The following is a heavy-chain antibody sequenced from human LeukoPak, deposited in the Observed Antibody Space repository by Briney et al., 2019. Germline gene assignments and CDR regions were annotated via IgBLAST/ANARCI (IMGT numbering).Heavy chain of an antibody. CDR1: GGSISSSSDY. CDR2: IYYSGST. Sequence: PSETLSLTCTVSGGSISSSSDYWGWIRQPPGKGLEWIGSIYYSGSTYYNPSLKSRVTISVDTSRNQFSLKLSSVTAADTAVYYCANHRGCSSTSCYMGAVDYWGQGTLVTVSS. CDR3: ANHRGCSSTSCYMGAVDY. D-gene: IGHD2-2*02. J-gene: IGHJ4*02. V-gene: IGHV4-39*01.